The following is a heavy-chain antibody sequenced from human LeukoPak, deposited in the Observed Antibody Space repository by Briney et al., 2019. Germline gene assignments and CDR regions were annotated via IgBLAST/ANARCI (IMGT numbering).Heavy chain of an antibody. V-gene: IGHV1-2*02. CDR1: GYTFRDYH. CDR2: INPNSGGT. D-gene: IGHD1-1*01. J-gene: IGHJ4*02. CDR3: ARDLSTSSNWELDY. Sequence: ASVKVSCKASGYTFRDYHTHWVRQAPRKVLEWTGWINPNSGGTRYAQQFQGRVTMTRDTSIGTVYMELSTLRSDDTAVYYCARDLSTSSNWELDYWGQGTLVTVSS.